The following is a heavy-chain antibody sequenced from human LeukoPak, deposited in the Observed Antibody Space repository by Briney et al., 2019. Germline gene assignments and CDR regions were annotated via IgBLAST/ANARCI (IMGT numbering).Heavy chain of an antibody. D-gene: IGHD5-12*01. J-gene: IGHJ4*02. CDR1: GGSISSSSYY. CDR2: INHSGST. CDR3: ARDGYAPH. V-gene: IGHV4-39*07. Sequence: SETLSLTCTVSGGSISSSSYYWGWIRQPPGKGLEWIGEINHSGSTNYNPSLKSRVTISVDTSKNQFSLKLSSVTAADTAVYYCARDGYAPHWGQGTLVTVSS.